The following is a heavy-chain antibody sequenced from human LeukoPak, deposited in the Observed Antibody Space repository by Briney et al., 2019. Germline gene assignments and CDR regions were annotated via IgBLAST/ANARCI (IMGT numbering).Heavy chain of an antibody. CDR2: INPNSGGT. J-gene: IGHJ4*02. V-gene: IGHV1-2*02. Sequence: GSVKVSCKASGYTFTGYYMHWVRQAPGQGLEWMGWINPNSGGTNYAQKFQGRVTLTRDTSISTAYMELNSLRSDDTAVYYSARARQRATGSYSALDSWGQGTLVTVSS. CDR3: ARARQRATGSYSALDS. CDR1: GYTFTGYY. D-gene: IGHD1-26*01.